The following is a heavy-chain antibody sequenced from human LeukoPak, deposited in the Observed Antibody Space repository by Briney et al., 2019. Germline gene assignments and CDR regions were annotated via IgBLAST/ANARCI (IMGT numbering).Heavy chain of an antibody. CDR3: AKDKGYGGNDGDAFDI. V-gene: IGHV3-43*02. D-gene: IGHD4/OR15-4a*01. CDR1: GFTFDDYA. Sequence: SGGSLRLSCAASGFTFDDYAMHWVRQAPGKGLEWVSLISGEGGSTYYADSVKGRFTISRDNSKNSLYLQMNSLRTEDTALYYCAKDKGYGGNDGDAFDIWGQGTMVTVSS. CDR2: ISGEGGST. J-gene: IGHJ3*02.